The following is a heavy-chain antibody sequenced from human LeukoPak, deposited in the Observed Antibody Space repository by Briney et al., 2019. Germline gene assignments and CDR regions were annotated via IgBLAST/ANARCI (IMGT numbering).Heavy chain of an antibody. CDR1: GGSISSGGYY. Sequence: SETLSLTCTVSGGSISSGGYYWSWIRQHPGKGLEWIGYIYYSGSTYYCPSLKSRVTISVDTSKNQFSLKLSSVTAADTAVYYCARTQGCSSTSCPLDYWGQGTLVTVSS. V-gene: IGHV4-31*03. CDR3: ARTQGCSSTSCPLDY. CDR2: IYYSGST. J-gene: IGHJ4*02. D-gene: IGHD2-2*01.